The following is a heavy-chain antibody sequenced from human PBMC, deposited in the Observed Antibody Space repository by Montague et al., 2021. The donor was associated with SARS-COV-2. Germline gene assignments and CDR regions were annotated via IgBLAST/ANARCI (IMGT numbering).Heavy chain of an antibody. CDR1: GGSIRSSSHF. CDR2: IAYSGST. J-gene: IGHJ6*02. CDR3: GLGRGFAVGNHYYYSYGLDV. Sequence: SETLSLTSTASGGSIRSSSHFWGWFREPPGQRLEWIGTIAYSGSTYYXCCLKSRVIISADTSKNQFSLNLRSVTAADTAVYFCGLGRGFAVGNHYYYSYGLDVWGQGTTVTVSS. D-gene: IGHD3-10*01. V-gene: IGHV4-39*07.